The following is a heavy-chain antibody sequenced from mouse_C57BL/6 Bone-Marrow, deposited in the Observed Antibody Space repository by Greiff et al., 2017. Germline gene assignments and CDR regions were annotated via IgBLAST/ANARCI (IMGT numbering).Heavy chain of an antibody. D-gene: IGHD2-4*01. Sequence: QVQLQQPGAELVKPGASVKLSCKASGYTFTSYWMQWVKQRPGQGLEWIGEIDPSDSDTNYNQKFKGKATLTVDTSSSTAYMQLSSLTSEDSAVYYCARDDYARFAYWGQGTLVTVSA. V-gene: IGHV1-50*01. CDR3: ARDDYARFAY. J-gene: IGHJ3*01. CDR1: GYTFTSYW. CDR2: IDPSDSDT.